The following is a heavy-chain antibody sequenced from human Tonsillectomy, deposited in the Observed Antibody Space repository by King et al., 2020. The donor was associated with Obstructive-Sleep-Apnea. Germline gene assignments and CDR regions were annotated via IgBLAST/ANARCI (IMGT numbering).Heavy chain of an antibody. CDR3: ARGSGGRYGGVY. CDR2: INSDGSST. Sequence: VQLVQSGGGVVQPGGSLRLSCAASGFTFSSYWMHWVRQAPGKGLVWVSRINSDGSSTSYSDSVKGRFNISRDNAKNTLYLQMNSLRAEDTAVYYCARGSGGRYGGVYWGQGTLVTVSS. CDR1: GFTFSSYW. V-gene: IGHV3-74*02. J-gene: IGHJ4*02. D-gene: IGHD1-26*01.